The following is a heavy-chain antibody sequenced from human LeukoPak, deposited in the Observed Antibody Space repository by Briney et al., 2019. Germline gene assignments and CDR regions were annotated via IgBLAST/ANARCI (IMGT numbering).Heavy chain of an antibody. V-gene: IGHV3-23*01. CDR3: AKAHPLAYYFDQ. D-gene: IGHD3-16*01. CDR1: GLSFSNYA. CDR2: IGGSGDST. J-gene: IGHJ4*02. Sequence: GGSLRLSCAASGLSFSNYAMSWVRQAPGKGLEWVSAIGGSGDSTYYADSVKGRFTISRDNSNNTLYVQMNSLRAEDTAVYYCAKAHPLAYYFDQWGQGTLVTVSS.